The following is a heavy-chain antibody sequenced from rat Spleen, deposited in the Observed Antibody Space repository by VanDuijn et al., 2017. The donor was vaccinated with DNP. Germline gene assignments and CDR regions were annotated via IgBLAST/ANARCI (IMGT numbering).Heavy chain of an antibody. Sequence: EVQLVESGGGLVQPGRSLKVSCTASGFTFSDYYMAWVRQAPKKGLEWVASISNEGRRIYYGDSVKGRFTISRDNAQNTLYLQMSKLGAEDTATYYCARGSTSIYWYFDFWGPGTMVTVSS. D-gene: IGHD2-5*01. CDR3: ARGSTSIYWYFDF. J-gene: IGHJ1*01. CDR2: ISNEGRRI. V-gene: IGHV5-22*01. CDR1: GFTFSDYY.